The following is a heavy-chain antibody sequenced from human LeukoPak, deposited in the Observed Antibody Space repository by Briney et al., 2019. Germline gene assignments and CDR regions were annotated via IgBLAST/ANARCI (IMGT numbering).Heavy chain of an antibody. CDR2: IYYSGST. CDR1: GGSLSSYY. Sequence: SETLSHTCTVSGGSLSSYYWSWIRQPPGKGLEWIGYIYYSGSTNYNPSLKSRVTISVDKSKNQFSLKLSSVTAADTAVYYCARDLSSSSSHFDYWGQGTLVSVSS. V-gene: IGHV4-59*12. J-gene: IGHJ4*02. CDR3: ARDLSSSSSHFDY. D-gene: IGHD6-6*01.